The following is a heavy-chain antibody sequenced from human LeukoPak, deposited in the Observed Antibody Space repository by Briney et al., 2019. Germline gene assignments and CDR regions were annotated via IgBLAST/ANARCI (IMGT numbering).Heavy chain of an antibody. Sequence: SVTLSLTCAVYGGSFSGYYWSWIRQPPGKGLEWIGSIYYSGSTYYNPSLKSRVTMSVDMSKNQFSLRLNSVTAADTAVYYCARDYGSSWPYMDVWGKGTTVTISS. CDR3: ARDYGSSWPYMDV. D-gene: IGHD6-13*01. CDR1: GGSFSGYY. V-gene: IGHV4-34*01. J-gene: IGHJ6*03. CDR2: IYYSGST.